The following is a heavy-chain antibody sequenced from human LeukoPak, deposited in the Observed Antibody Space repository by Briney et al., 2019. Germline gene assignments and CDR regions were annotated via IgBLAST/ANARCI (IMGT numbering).Heavy chain of an antibody. CDR2: ISAYNGNT. J-gene: IGHJ5*02. D-gene: IGHD6-19*01. CDR3: AREDSNGWDNWFDP. V-gene: IGHV1-18*01. CDR1: GYTFTSYG. Sequence: ASVKVSCKASGYTFTSYGISWVRQAPGQGLEWMGWISAYNGNTNYALKLQGRVTMTTDTSTSTAYMELRSLRSDDTAVYYCAREDSNGWDNWFDPWGQGTLVTVSS.